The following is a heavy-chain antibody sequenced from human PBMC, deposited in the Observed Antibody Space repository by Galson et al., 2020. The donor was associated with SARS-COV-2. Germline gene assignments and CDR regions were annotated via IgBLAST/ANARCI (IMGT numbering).Heavy chain of an antibody. Sequence: TVSCKASGYTFSGYGISWVRQAPGQGLEWMGWINGYNGNTNYAQNFQGRVTLTTDTSTSTAYMELRILRSDDTAVYYCARNKRTLPQLVYRGGESPWFGPWGQGTLVIVSS. V-gene: IGHV1-18*04. D-gene: IGHD2-2*02. CDR1: GYTFSGYG. CDR3: ARNKRTLPQLVYRGGESPWFGP. CDR2: INGYNGNT. J-gene: IGHJ5*02.